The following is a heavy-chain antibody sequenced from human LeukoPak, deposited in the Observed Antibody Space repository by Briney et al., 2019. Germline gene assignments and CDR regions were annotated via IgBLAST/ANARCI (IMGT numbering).Heavy chain of an antibody. V-gene: IGHV4-59*01. CDR3: AKEADRADAFDI. Sequence: PSETLSLTCTVSNDSLGTSYWNWLRQPPGKRLEWIGNVFYSGYANYNPSLKSRVTTSIDTSKNQFSLSLTSVSAADTAVYYCAKEADRADAFDIWGQGTMVTVSS. CDR1: NDSLGTSY. CDR2: VFYSGYA. D-gene: IGHD3-10*01. J-gene: IGHJ3*02.